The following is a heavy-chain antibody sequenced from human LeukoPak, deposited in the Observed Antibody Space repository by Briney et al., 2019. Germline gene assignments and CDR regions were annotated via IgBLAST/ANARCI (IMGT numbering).Heavy chain of an antibody. CDR3: AKDPQRYNWNGLPDY. V-gene: IGHV3-43*01. CDR2: ISWDGGST. J-gene: IGHJ4*02. Sequence: PGGSLRLSCAASGFTFDDYTMHWVRQAPGKGLEWVSLISWDGGSTYYADSVKGRFTISRDNSKNSLYLQMNSLRTEDTALYYCAKDPQRYNWNGLPDYWGQGTLVTVSS. D-gene: IGHD1-1*01. CDR1: GFTFDDYT.